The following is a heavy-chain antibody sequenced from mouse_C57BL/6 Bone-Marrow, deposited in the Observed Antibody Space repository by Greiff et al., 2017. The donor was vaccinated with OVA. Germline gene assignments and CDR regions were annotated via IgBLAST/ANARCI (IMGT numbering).Heavy chain of an antibody. V-gene: IGHV1-18*01. CDR2: INPNNGGT. CDR1: GYTFTDYN. J-gene: IGHJ3*01. Sequence: EVQLQQSGPELVKPGASVKIPCKASGYTFTDYNMDWVKQSHGKSLEWIGDINPNNGGTIYNQKFKGKATLTVDKSSSTAYMELRSLTSEDTAVYYCARKIFSWFADWGQGTLVTVSA. CDR3: ARKIFSWFAD.